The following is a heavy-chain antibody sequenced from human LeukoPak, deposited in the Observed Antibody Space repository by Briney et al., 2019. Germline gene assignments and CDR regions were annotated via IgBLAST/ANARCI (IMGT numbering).Heavy chain of an antibody. CDR3: ARDVGGWDVDTAMVRDAFDI. V-gene: IGHV3-48*04. Sequence: PGGSLRLSCAASGFTFSSYSMNWVRQAPGKGLEWVSYITSSSSTIYYADSVKGRFTISRDNAKNSLYLQMNSLRAEDTAVYYCARDVGGWDVDTAMVRDAFDIWGQGTMVTVSS. CDR2: ITSSSSTI. D-gene: IGHD5-18*01. CDR1: GFTFSSYS. J-gene: IGHJ3*02.